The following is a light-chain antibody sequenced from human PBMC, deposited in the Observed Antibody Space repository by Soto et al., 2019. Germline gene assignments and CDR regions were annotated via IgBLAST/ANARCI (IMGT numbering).Light chain of an antibody. Sequence: QSVLTQPASVSGSPGHSITISCTGTSSDVGAYNYVSWYQQHPGKAPKLMIYEVSNRPSGVSDRFSGSRSGNTASLTISGLQAEDESDYYCSSYTRSSTWVCGGVTKVTVL. CDR3: SSYTRSSTWV. CDR2: EVS. V-gene: IGLV2-14*01. J-gene: IGLJ3*02. CDR1: SSDVGAYNY.